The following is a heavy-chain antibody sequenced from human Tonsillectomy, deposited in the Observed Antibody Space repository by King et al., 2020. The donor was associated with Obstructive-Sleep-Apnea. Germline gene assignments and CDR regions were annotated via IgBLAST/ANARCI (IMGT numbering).Heavy chain of an antibody. V-gene: IGHV4-39*02. Sequence: HLQLQESGPGLVKPSETLSLTCTVSGGSISSNNCYWGWIRQPPGKGLEWIGSFSYSGNTFYNPSLKSRVTISVDTSKNQVSLKMSSVTAADTAVYYCARDGSRWLLPDNWFDPWGQGTLVTVSS. J-gene: IGHJ5*02. CDR2: FSYSGNT. CDR1: GGSISSNNCY. CDR3: ARDGSRWLLPDNWFDP. D-gene: IGHD3-22*01.